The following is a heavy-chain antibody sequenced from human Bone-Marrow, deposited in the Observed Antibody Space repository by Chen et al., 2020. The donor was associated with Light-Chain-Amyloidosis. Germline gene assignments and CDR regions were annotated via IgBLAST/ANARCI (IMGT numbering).Heavy chain of an antibody. CDR3: ARGEAGYSYGISLDP. Sequence: QVHLQESGPGLVKPSPTLSLTCTVSGGSISSGAYSWRWIRQPPGKGLEWIGYIYYSGSTYYNPSLKSRVTISVDTSKNQCALKLSSVTAADTAVYYWARGEAGYSYGISLDPWGQGTLVTVSS. CDR1: GGSISSGAYS. CDR2: IYYSGST. V-gene: IGHV4-30-4*08. D-gene: IGHD5-18*01. J-gene: IGHJ5*02.